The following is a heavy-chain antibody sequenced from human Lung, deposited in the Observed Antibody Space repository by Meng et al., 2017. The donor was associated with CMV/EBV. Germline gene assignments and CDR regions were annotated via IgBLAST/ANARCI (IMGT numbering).Heavy chain of an antibody. CDR1: GGSISGSRHY. CDR2: IYYTGST. J-gene: IGHJ5*02. CDR3: ARRNSIDVAGYWFEP. Sequence: SXTXSLXCTVSGGSISGSRHYWGWVRQPPGKGLEWIGSIYYTGSTYYNESLKGRVTVSVDTPKNEFSLKLNSVTAADTAVYYCARRNSIDVAGYWFEPGGQGTXVTVSS. V-gene: IGHV4-39*07. D-gene: IGHD6-19*01.